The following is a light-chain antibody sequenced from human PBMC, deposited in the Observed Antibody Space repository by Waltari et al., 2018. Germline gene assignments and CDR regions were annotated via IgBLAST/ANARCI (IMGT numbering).Light chain of an antibody. CDR3: LVYMGSGIWV. CDR2: KTN. J-gene: IGLJ3*02. Sequence: QTVVTEAPSLSVYPGGTVTLTCALSSGYGSRTSYVSGSQQTPGQAPRTLVFKTNTRSSGVPDRFSGSSLGNKAALTITGAQADDESDYYCLVYMGSGIWVFGGGTKLTVL. V-gene: IGLV8-61*01. CDR1: SGYGSRTSY.